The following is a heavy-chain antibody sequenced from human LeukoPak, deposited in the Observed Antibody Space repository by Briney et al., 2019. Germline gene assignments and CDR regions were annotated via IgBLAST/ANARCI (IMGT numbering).Heavy chain of an antibody. Sequence: SETLSLTCTVSGGSISSYYWSWIRQPPGKGLEWIGYIYYSGSTNYNPSLKSRVTISVDTSKNQFSLKLSSVTAADTAVYYCAKSRSISIHSSGWFGGLDYWGQGTLVTVSS. J-gene: IGHJ4*02. CDR1: GGSISSYY. D-gene: IGHD6-19*01. V-gene: IGHV4-59*08. CDR3: AKSRSISIHSSGWFGGLDY. CDR2: IYYSGST.